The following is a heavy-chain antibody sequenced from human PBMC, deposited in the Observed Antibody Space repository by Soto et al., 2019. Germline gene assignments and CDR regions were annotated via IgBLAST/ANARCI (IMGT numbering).Heavy chain of an antibody. CDR2: IIPIFGTA. V-gene: IGHV1-69*12. J-gene: IGHJ3*02. Sequence: QVQLVQSGAEVKKPGSSVKVSCKASGGTFSSYAISWVRQAPGQGLEWMGGIIPIFGTANYAQKFQGRVTIXADLSXXTAYMELSSLRSEDTAVYYCATYETTVTTYDAFDIWGQGTMVTVSS. CDR3: ATYETTVTTYDAFDI. D-gene: IGHD4-17*01. CDR1: GGTFSSYA.